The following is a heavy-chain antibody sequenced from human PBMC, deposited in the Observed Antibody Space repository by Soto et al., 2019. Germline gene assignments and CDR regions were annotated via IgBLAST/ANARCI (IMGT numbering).Heavy chain of an antibody. CDR2: ITATGDYA. CDR1: EFTFSDYA. Sequence: EVQQLESGGGLVQPGGSLRLSCAAAEFTFSDYAMTWVRLAPGRGLEWVSSITATGDYAQYTDSVKGRFSTSRDNSSSTLFLQMESVRDEGPAIYFCGRVPTGEYGGAFEMWGRGTRVPVSS. J-gene: IGHJ3*02. CDR3: GRVPTGEYGGAFEM. V-gene: IGHV3-23*01. D-gene: IGHD4-17*01.